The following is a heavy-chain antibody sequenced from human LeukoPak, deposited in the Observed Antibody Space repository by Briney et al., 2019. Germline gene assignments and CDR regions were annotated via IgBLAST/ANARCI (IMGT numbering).Heavy chain of an antibody. J-gene: IGHJ4*02. CDR1: GFTFSGHW. CDR3: ARDINWGQVDY. D-gene: IGHD7-27*01. CDR2: INGDGSAT. Sequence: GGSLRLSCAASGFTFSGHWMYWLRQAPGKGLAWVSRINGDGSATNYAGSMKGRFTISRDNAKNILYLQMNSLREDDTAVYYCARDINWGQVDYWGQGTLITVSS. V-gene: IGHV3-74*01.